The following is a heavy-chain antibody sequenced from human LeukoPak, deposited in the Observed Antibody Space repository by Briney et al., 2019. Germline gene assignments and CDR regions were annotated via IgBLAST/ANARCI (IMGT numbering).Heavy chain of an antibody. Sequence: ASVKVSCKASGYTFSDYYMHWVRQAPGQGLEWMGRINSNTGGTIYAQKFQGRVTMTRDTSISTAYMEVSRLISDDTAVYYCARDDRLRAFDIWGQGTMVLVSS. D-gene: IGHD2-15*01. CDR1: GYTFSDYY. J-gene: IGHJ3*02. V-gene: IGHV1-2*06. CDR2: INSNTGGT. CDR3: ARDDRLRAFDI.